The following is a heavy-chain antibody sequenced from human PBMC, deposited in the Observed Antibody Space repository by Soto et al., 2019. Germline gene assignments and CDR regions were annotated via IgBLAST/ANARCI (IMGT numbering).Heavy chain of an antibody. V-gene: IGHV1-69*04. CDR1: GGTFSSYT. CDR3: ARDGGVAYSNQVSVDY. Sequence: GASVKVSCKASGGTFSSYTISWVRQAPGQGLEWMGRIIPILGIANYAQKFQGRVTITADKSTSTAYMELSSLRSEDTAVYYCARDGGVAYSNQVSVDYWGQGTLVTVSS. J-gene: IGHJ4*02. CDR2: IIPILGIA. D-gene: IGHD4-4*01.